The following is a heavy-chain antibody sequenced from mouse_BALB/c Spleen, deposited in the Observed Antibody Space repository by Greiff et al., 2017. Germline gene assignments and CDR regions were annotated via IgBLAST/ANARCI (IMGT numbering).Heavy chain of an antibody. V-gene: IGHV1S56*01. J-gene: IGHJ1*01. D-gene: IGHD2-14*01. CDR2: IYPGDGST. CDR1: GYTFTSYD. CDR3: ARMGGTHWYFDV. Sequence: QVQLQQPGAELVKPGASVKLSCKASGYTFTSYDINWVKQRPGQGLEWIGWIYPGDGSTKYNEKFKGKATLTADKSSSTAYMQLSSLTSENSAVYFCARMGGTHWYFDVWGAGTTVTVSS.